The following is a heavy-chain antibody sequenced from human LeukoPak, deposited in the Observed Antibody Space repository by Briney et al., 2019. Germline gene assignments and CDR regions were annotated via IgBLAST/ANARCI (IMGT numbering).Heavy chain of an antibody. J-gene: IGHJ4*02. CDR3: AKEGGSGWYYFDY. CDR1: GCTFDDYA. D-gene: IGHD6-19*01. V-gene: IGHV3-9*01. CDR2: ISWNSGSI. Sequence: GGSLRLSCAASGCTFDDYAMHWVRQAPGKGLEWVSGISWNSGSIGYADSVKGRFTISRDNAKNSLYLQMSSLRAEDTALYYCAKEGGSGWYYFDYWGQGTLVTVSS.